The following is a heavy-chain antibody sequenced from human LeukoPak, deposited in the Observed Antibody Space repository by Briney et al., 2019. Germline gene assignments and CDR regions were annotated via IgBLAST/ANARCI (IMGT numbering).Heavy chain of an antibody. J-gene: IGHJ4*02. Sequence: GGSLRLSCAASGFTVSSNYMSWVRQAPGKGLEWVSVIYSGGTTYYADSVKGRFTISRDNSKNTLYLQMNSLRVEDTAVYYCVRRAGAYSHPYDYWGQGTLVTVSS. CDR2: IYSGGTT. V-gene: IGHV3-53*01. D-gene: IGHD4/OR15-4a*01. CDR1: GFTVSSNY. CDR3: VRRAGAYSHPYDY.